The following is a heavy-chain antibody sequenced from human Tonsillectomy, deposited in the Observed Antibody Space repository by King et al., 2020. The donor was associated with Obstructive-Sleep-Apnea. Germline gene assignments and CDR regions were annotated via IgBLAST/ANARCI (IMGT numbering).Heavy chain of an antibody. Sequence: VQLVESGGGMVQPGGSLRLSCLASGFTFSNYAISWVSKAPGKGLEWASAANTRGTTFYAGSVRGRFTISRDNSKYTVNLQVNSLRAEDTALYYCAKEGGGSGIYWIDSWGQGTLVTVSS. D-gene: IGHD3-10*01. CDR3: AKEGGGSGIYWIDS. V-gene: IGHV3-23*04. J-gene: IGHJ4*02. CDR2: ANTRGTT. CDR1: GFTFSNYA.